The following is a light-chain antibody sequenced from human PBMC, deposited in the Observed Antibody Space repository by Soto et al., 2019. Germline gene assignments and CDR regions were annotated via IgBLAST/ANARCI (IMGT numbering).Light chain of an antibody. Sequence: QSVLTQPPSVSGTPGQRVTISCSGSRSNIGGNAVTWYQQVPGTAPKLLIYANDQRPSGISDRFSGSKSSTSASLAISGLQSEDEADYYCCSYGGRFVVFGGGTQLTVL. J-gene: IGLJ2*01. V-gene: IGLV1-44*01. CDR1: RSNIGGNA. CDR2: AND. CDR3: CSYGGRFVV.